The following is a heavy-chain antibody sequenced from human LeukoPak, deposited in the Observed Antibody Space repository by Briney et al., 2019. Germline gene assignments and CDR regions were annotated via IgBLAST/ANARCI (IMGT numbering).Heavy chain of an antibody. CDR3: ARGVYGVQACFDF. Sequence: GGSLRLSCAASGFTFSSHSMNWVRQAPGKGLEWVSYISSSSNSIYYADSVKGRFTISRDNSKNTLYLQMNSLRVEDTAIYYCARGVYGVQACFDFWGQGTLVTVSS. V-gene: IGHV3-48*01. CDR2: ISSSSNSI. CDR1: GFTFSSHS. J-gene: IGHJ4*02. D-gene: IGHD4-17*01.